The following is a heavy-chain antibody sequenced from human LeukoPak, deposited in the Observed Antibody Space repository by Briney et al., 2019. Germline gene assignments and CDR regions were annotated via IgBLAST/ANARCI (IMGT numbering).Heavy chain of an antibody. V-gene: IGHV3-49*04. J-gene: IGHJ4*02. D-gene: IGHD2-2*01. CDR1: GFTFGDYA. CDR2: IRSKAYGGTT. Sequence: SGGSLRLSCTASGFTFGDYAMSRVRQAPGKGLEWVGFIRSKAYGGTTEYAASVKGRFTISRDDSKSIAYLQVNSLKTEDTAVYYCTRNPYCSSTSCSLSYFDYWGQGTLVTVSS. CDR3: TRNPYCSSTSCSLSYFDY.